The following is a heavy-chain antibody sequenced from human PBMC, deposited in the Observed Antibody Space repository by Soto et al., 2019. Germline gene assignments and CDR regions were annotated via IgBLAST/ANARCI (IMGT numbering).Heavy chain of an antibody. Sequence: VKVSCKASGYTFTSYAMHWVRQAPGQRLEWMGWINAGNGSTKYSQKFQGRVTITRDTSASTAYMELSSLRSEDTAVYYCARDSEWELFYFDYWGQGTLVTVSS. CDR3: ARDSEWELFYFDY. D-gene: IGHD1-26*01. V-gene: IGHV1-3*01. CDR2: INAGNGST. J-gene: IGHJ4*02. CDR1: GYTFTSYA.